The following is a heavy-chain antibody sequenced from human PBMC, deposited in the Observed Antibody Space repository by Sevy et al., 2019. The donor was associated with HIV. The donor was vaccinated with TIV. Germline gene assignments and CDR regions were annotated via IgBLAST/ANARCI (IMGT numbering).Heavy chain of an antibody. CDR3: AREGQDRFDY. J-gene: IGHJ4*02. V-gene: IGHV3-30-3*01. Sequence: GGSLRLSCAASGLIFSSYAMHWVRQAPGKGLEWVALISYDGSNKYYADAVKGRFTISRDNSKNTLYLQMNSVRAEDTAVNYCAREGQDRFDYWGQGTPVTVSS. CDR1: GLIFSSYA. CDR2: ISYDGSNK.